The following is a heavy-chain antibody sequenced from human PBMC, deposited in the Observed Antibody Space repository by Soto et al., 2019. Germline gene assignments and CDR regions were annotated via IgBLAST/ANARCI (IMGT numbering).Heavy chain of an antibody. CDR3: ARKNSPWGPPYSSGWIDY. J-gene: IGHJ4*02. V-gene: IGHV3-21*01. CDR2: ISSSSSYI. D-gene: IGHD6-19*01. Sequence: GGSLRLSCAASGFTFSSYSMNWVRQAPGKGLEWVSSISSSSSYIYYADSVKGRFTISRDNAKNSLYLQMNSLRAEDTAVYYCARKNSPWGPPYSSGWIDYWGQGTLVTVSS. CDR1: GFTFSSYS.